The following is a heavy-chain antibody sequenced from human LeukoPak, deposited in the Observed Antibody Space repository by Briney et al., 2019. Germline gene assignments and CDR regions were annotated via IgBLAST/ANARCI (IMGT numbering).Heavy chain of an antibody. Sequence: GGSLRLSCAASGFTFSDYWMNWVRQAPGKGLEWVAILKQDGSEILYVDSVKGRFTISRDNAKNSLYLQMNSLRAEDTAVYYCAGGAGWSIDYWGQGTLATVSS. CDR2: LKQDGSEI. V-gene: IGHV3-7*01. CDR3: AGGAGWSIDY. CDR1: GFTFSDYW. D-gene: IGHD2-15*01. J-gene: IGHJ4*02.